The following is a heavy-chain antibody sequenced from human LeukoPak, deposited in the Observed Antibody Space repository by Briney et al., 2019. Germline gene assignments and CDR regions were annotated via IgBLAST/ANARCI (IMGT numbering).Heavy chain of an antibody. CDR3: ARGGYYGSGSFSDY. CDR2: ISAYNGDT. D-gene: IGHD3-10*01. V-gene: IGHV1-18*01. Sequence: ASVKVSCKAPVYRFTSFGINWVRQAPGQGLEWMGWISAYNGDTNYAQNLQGRVTMTTDTSTSTAYMDLRSLRSDDTAVYYCARGGYYGSGSFSDYWGQGTLVTVSS. CDR1: VYRFTSFG. J-gene: IGHJ4*02.